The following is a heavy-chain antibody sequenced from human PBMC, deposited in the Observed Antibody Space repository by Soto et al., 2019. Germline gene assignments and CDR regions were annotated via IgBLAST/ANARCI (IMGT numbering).Heavy chain of an antibody. D-gene: IGHD1-7*01. V-gene: IGHV3-23*01. Sequence: GGSLRLSCAASGFTFSSYAMSWVRPAPGKGLESVSVITNTGGDTPYADSVKGRFTMSRDNSKNTLYLQMNSLRAEDAAIYYCAKASGENYPRSRVFDYWGQGTRVTVSS. CDR3: AKASGENYPRSRVFDY. J-gene: IGHJ4*02. CDR2: ITNTGGDT. CDR1: GFTFSSYA.